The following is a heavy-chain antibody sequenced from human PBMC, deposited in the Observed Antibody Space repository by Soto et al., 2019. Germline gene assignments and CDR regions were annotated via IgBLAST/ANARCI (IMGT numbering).Heavy chain of an antibody. Sequence: SETLSLTCAVYGGSFGGYYWSWIRQPPGKGLEGIGEITHTGGTPYNQSIKSRVTMSVDTSKNQFSLRLSSVTAADTAISYCATRITVFGLLIPPFDPWGQGTQVTVSS. CDR2: ITHTGGT. V-gene: IGHV4-34*01. CDR1: GGSFGGYY. J-gene: IGHJ5*02. CDR3: ATRITVFGLLIPPFDP. D-gene: IGHD3-3*01.